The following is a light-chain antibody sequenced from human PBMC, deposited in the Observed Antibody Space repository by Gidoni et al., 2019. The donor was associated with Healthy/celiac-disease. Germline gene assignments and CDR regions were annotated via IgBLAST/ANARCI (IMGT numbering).Light chain of an antibody. CDR2: DNN. CDR3: GTWDSSLSAGV. J-gene: IGLJ2*01. Sequence: QSVLTQPPSVSAAPGQTVTSSCSGSSSNIGNNYVSWYQHLPGTAPKLLIYDNNKRPSGIPDRFSGSKSGTSATLGISGLQTGDEADYYCGTWDSSLSAGVFGGGTKLTVL. CDR1: SSNIGNNY. V-gene: IGLV1-51*01.